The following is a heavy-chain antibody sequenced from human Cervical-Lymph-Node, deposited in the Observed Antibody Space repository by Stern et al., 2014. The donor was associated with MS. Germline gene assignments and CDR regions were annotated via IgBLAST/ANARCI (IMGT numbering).Heavy chain of an antibody. CDR2: IYWDDDR. V-gene: IGHV2-5*02. D-gene: IGHD3-10*01. J-gene: IGHJ4*02. Sequence: QVTLRESGPTLVKPTQTLTLTCRVSGFSLTTIGEGVGWLRQPPGKAPEWLALIYWDDDRRYSPSLKGRLTITKDTSKNLVVLKMTNMDPLDTGTYYCAHSSLSVGVSFDYWGQGTLITVSS. CDR3: AHSSLSVGVSFDY. CDR1: GFSLTTIGEG.